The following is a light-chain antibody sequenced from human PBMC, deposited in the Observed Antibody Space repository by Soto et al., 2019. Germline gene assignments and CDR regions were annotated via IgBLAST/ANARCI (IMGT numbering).Light chain of an antibody. CDR3: QQYGSNWPPEIT. CDR1: QSVSDN. J-gene: IGKJ5*01. Sequence: EVLMTQSPDALYVSPGERVTLSCRASQSVSDNSAWYQQKPGQGPRLLVYRASTRTLGIPARFSGSESGTEFTLTISSLQSEDFAVYYCQQYGSNWPPEITFGQGTRLEIK. CDR2: RAS. V-gene: IGKV3-15*01.